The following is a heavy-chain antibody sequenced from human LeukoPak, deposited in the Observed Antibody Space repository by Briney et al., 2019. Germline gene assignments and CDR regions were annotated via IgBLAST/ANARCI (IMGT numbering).Heavy chain of an antibody. Sequence: GGSLRLSCAASGFTFSSYAMSWVRQAPGKGLEWVSAISGSGGSTFYADSVKGRFTISRDNSKNTLSLQVNSLRAEDTAVYYRAKGACTNDLCYTSHWGQGTLVTVSS. D-gene: IGHD2-8*01. CDR3: AKGACTNDLCYTSH. V-gene: IGHV3-23*01. CDR1: GFTFSSYA. J-gene: IGHJ4*02. CDR2: ISGSGGST.